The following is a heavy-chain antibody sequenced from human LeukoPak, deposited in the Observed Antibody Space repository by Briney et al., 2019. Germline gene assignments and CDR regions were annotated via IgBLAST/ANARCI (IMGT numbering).Heavy chain of an antibody. CDR1: GGSISSYY. V-gene: IGHV4-59*01. CDR3: AREGAATSSSWYDY. CDR2: IYYSGST. Sequence: SETLSLTCTVSGGSISSYYWSWIRQPPGKGLEWIGYIYYSGSTNYNPSLKSRVTISVDTSKNQFSLELSSVTAADTAVYYCAREGAATSSSWYDYWGQGTLVTVSS. J-gene: IGHJ4*02. D-gene: IGHD6-13*01.